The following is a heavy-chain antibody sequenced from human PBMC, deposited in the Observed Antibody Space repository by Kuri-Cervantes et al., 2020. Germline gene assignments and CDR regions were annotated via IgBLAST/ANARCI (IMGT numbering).Heavy chain of an antibody. D-gene: IGHD6-19*01. Sequence: GRSLRLSCAASGFTFSNAWRNWVRQAPGKGLEWVSYISSSSSTIYYAGSVKGRFTISRDNAKNSLYLQMNSLRAEDTAVYYCARGYSSGSSYWGQGTLVTVSS. J-gene: IGHJ4*02. V-gene: IGHV3-48*01. CDR3: ARGYSSGSSY. CDR2: ISSSSSTI. CDR1: GFTFSNAW.